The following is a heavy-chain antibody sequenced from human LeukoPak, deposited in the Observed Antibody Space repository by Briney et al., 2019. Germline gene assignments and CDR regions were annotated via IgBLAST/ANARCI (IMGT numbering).Heavy chain of an antibody. J-gene: IGHJ4*02. V-gene: IGHV3-30*02. Sequence: PGGCLRLSCAASAFTFSSYGMHWLRQAPGKGLEWVAFIRYDGSNKYYADSVKGRVTISRDNSKNTLYLQMNSLRAENTGLCYCVQDHTIVVVVAACFDDWGQGTLVTVSS. D-gene: IGHD2-15*01. CDR2: IRYDGSNK. CDR3: VQDHTIVVVVAACFDD. CDR1: AFTFSSYG.